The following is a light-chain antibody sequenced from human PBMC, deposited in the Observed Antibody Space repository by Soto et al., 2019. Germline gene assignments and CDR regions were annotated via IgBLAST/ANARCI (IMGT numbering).Light chain of an antibody. J-gene: IGKJ4*01. CDR2: DAY. CDR1: HGISSA. Sequence: AIQLTQSPSSLSASVGDRVTITCRASHGISSALAWYQQKPGKAPKLLIYDAYSLESGVPSRFSGRGSGTDFTLTISSVQPEDFATYYCQQGNSYPLTFGGGTKVEIK. V-gene: IGKV1-13*02. CDR3: QQGNSYPLT.